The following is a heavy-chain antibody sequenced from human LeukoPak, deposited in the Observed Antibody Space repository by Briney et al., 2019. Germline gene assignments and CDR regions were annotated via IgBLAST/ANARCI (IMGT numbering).Heavy chain of an antibody. V-gene: IGHV3-49*04. D-gene: IGHD3-22*01. CDR2: IRSKAYGGTT. J-gene: IGHJ4*02. CDR1: GFTFGDYA. Sequence: GGSLRLSCTASGFTFGDYAMSWVRQAPGKGLEWVGFIRSKAYGGTTEYAASVKGRFTISRDDSKSIAYLQMNSLKTEDTAVYYCTRGEYYYDSSGYYYLDWGQGTLVTVSS. CDR3: TRGEYYYDSSGYYYLD.